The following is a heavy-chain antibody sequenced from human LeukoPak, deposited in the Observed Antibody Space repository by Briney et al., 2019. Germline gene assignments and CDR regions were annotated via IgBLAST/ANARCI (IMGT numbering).Heavy chain of an antibody. CDR2: INHSGST. V-gene: IGHV4-34*01. CDR3: AGRAWIQHSWYFDL. Sequence: PSETLSLTCAVYGVSFSGYYWSWIRQPPGKGLEWIGEINHSGSTNYNPSLKSRVTISVDTSKNQFSLKLSSVTAADTAVYYCAGRAWIQHSWYFDLWGRGTLVTVSS. D-gene: IGHD5-18*01. CDR1: GVSFSGYY. J-gene: IGHJ2*01.